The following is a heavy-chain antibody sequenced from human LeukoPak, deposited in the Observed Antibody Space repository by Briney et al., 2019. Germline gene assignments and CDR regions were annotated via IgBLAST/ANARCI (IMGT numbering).Heavy chain of an antibody. CDR1: GGSISSSSYY. J-gene: IGHJ4*02. CDR2: IYYSGST. V-gene: IGHV4-39*01. D-gene: IGHD6-13*01. CDR3: ARLATPAAGILYFDY. Sequence: SETLSLTCTVSGGSISSSSYYWGWIRQPPGKGLEWIGSIYYSGSTYYNPSLKSRVTISVDMSENQFSLKLSSVTAADTAVYYCARLATPAAGILYFDYWGQGTLVTVSS.